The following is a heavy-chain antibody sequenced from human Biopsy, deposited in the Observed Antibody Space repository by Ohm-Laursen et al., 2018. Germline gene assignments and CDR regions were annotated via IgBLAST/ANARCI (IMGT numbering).Heavy chain of an antibody. D-gene: IGHD1-26*01. CDR3: ARVGAGAPSIDYFDY. Sequence: SDTLSLTCTVSGDSINNYYWSWIRQPAGKGLEWIGRIYTSGSPNYNLSLESRVTMSVDTSKNQFSLEPSSVTAADTAVYYCARVGAGAPSIDYFDYWGQGALVTVSS. J-gene: IGHJ4*02. V-gene: IGHV4-4*07. CDR1: GDSINNYY. CDR2: IYTSGSP.